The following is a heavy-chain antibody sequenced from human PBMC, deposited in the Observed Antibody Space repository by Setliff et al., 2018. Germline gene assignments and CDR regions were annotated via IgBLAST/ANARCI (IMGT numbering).Heavy chain of an antibody. D-gene: IGHD3-3*01. CDR1: GGTFSSYA. V-gene: IGHV1-69*06. Sequence: EASVKVSCKASGGTFSSYAISWVRQAPGQGLEWMGRIIPIFGTANYAQKFQGRVTITADKSTSTAYMELSSLRSEDTAVYYCARMAGWESAPRFITIFGVVDYWGQGTLVTVS. CDR2: IIPIFGTA. J-gene: IGHJ4*02. CDR3: ARMAGWESAPRFITIFGVVDY.